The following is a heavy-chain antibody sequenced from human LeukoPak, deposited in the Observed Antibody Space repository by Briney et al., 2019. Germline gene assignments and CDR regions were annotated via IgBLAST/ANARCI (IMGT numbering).Heavy chain of an antibody. J-gene: IGHJ4*02. CDR1: GGTFSSYA. CDR2: IIPIFGTA. V-gene: IGHV1-69*05. D-gene: IGHD6-13*01. Sequence: SVKVSCKASGGTFSSYAISWVRQAPGQGLEWMGRIIPIFGTANYAQKFQGRVTITTAESTRTAYMELSSLRSEDTAVYYCASRGIAAAGPLFDYWGQGTLVTVSS. CDR3: ASRGIAAAGPLFDY.